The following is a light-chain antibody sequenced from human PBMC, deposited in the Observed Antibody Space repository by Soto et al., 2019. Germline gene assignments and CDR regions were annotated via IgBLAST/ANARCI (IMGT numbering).Light chain of an antibody. J-gene: IGKJ2*01. V-gene: IGKV3-15*01. CDR1: QSISSN. CDR2: GAS. Sequence: EIVLTQSPATLSVSPGERATLSCRASQSISSNLAWYQQKPGQAPRLLIYGASTRATGIPARFNGSGSGTEFTLIISSLQSEDFAVYYCQQYNSYYTFGQGTRLEIK. CDR3: QQYNSYYT.